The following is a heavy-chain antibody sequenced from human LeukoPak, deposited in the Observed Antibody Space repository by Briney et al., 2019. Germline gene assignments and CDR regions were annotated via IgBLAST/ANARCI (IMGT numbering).Heavy chain of an antibody. CDR3: ARGLEHYGDYVFDP. J-gene: IGHJ5*02. V-gene: IGHV4-30-4*08. Sequence: PSQTLSLTCTVSGGSISSGDYYWSWIRQPPGKGLEWIGYIYYSGSTYYNPSLKSRVTISVDTSKNQFSLKLSSVTAADTAVYYCARGLEHYGDYVFDPWGQGTLVTVSS. D-gene: IGHD4-17*01. CDR2: IYYSGST. CDR1: GGSISSGDYY.